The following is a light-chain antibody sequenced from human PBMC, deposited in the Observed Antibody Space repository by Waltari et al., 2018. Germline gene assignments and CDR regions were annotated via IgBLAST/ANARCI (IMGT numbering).Light chain of an antibody. V-gene: IGKV1-5*03. CDR2: KAS. CDR3: QQYNSYSVT. CDR1: QSISSW. J-gene: IGKJ4*01. Sequence: DIQMTQSPSTLSASLGDRFTITCRASQSISSWLAWYQQKPGKAPKLLIYKASSLESGVPSRFSGSGSGTEFTLTISSLQPDDFATYYCQQYNSYSVTFGGGTKVEIK.